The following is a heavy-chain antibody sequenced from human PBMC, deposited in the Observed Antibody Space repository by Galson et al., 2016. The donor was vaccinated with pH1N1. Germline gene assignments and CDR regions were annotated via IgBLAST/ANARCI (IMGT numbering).Heavy chain of an antibody. CDR3: ARSAYSDGRGFYYDY. V-gene: IGHV3-74*01. CDR2: IKTDGNRT. Sequence: SQRLSCAVSGFIFSKYWLHWVRQAPGKGLVWVSRIKTDGNRTTYADSVKGRFTISRDNAKNTLYLQMKHLRVEDTAVYYCARSAYSDGRGFYYDYWGHGSLVTVSS. D-gene: IGHD3-22*01. CDR1: GFIFSKYW. J-gene: IGHJ4*01.